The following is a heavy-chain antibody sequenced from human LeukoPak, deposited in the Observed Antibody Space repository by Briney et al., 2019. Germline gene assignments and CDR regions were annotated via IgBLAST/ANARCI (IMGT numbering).Heavy chain of an antibody. D-gene: IGHD6-19*01. J-gene: IGHJ6*02. V-gene: IGHV3-7*01. CDR2: IKQDGSEK. Sequence: GGSLRLSCAASGFTYSSYWMSWVRQAPGKGLGWVANIKQDGSEKYYVDSVKGRFTISRDNAKNSLYLQMNSLRAEDTAVYYCARDLRYSSGWTTIQKAYYYYGMDVWGQGTTVTVSS. CDR3: ARDLRYSSGWTTIQKAYYYYGMDV. CDR1: GFTYSSYW.